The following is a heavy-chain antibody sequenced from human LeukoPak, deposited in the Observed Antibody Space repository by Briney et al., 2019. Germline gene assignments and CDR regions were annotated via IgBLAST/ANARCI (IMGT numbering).Heavy chain of an antibody. J-gene: IGHJ5*02. CDR3: ARDRSDSSGYYYPVRFDP. CDR1: GYTPTELS. V-gene: IGHV1-24*01. CDR2: FDPEDGET. D-gene: IGHD3-22*01. Sequence: GASVKVSCKVSGYTPTELSMHWVRQAPGKGLEWMGGFDPEDGETIYAQKFQGRVTMTTDTSTSTAYMELRSLRSDDTAVYYCARDRSDSSGYYYPVRFDPWGQGTLVTVSS.